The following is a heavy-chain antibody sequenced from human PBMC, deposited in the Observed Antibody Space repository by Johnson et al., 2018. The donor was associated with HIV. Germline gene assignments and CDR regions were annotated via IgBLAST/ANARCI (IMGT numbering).Heavy chain of an antibody. J-gene: IGHJ3*02. V-gene: IGHV3-30*14. CDR2: ISYSGSDT. Sequence: QMMLVESGGGVVQPGRSLRLSCAASGFTFSSYAMHWVRPAPGKGLEWVAVISYSGSDTYYVDSVKGRSTISRDNSKNTLYLQMNSLRAEDTAVYYCVQGVPNPAGAFDIWGRGTMVTVSS. CDR1: GFTFSSYA. CDR3: VQGVPNPAGAFDI. D-gene: IGHD6-19*01.